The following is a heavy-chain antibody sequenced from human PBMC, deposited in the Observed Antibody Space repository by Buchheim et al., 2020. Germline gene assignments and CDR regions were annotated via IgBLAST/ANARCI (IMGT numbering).Heavy chain of an antibody. CDR1: GGSISSGDYY. CDR3: AKSQVPYYYDSIRRSYGMDV. CDR2: IYYSGST. D-gene: IGHD3-22*01. V-gene: IGHV4-30-4*01. Sequence: QVQLQESGPGLVKPSQTLSLTCTVSGGSISSGDYYWSWIRQPPGKGLEWIGYIYYSGSTYYNPSLKSRVTISVDTSKNQFSLKLSSVTAADTAVYYCAKSQVPYYYDSIRRSYGMDVWGQGTT. J-gene: IGHJ6*02.